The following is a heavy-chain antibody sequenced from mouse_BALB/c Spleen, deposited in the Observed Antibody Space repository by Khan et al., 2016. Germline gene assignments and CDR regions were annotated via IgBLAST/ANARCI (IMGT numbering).Heavy chain of an antibody. V-gene: IGHV1-9*01. Sequence: QVQLQQSGAELMKPGASVKISCKATGYTFSSNWIEWVKQRPGHGLEWIGEILPGSGSTNYNNKFKAKATVNAETSSTKAYKQLSSLTYADSAVYFCARGGDSPYFEYGGQGTTLTVSS. CDR1: GYTFSSNW. CDR3: ARGGDSPYFEY. D-gene: IGHD2-12*01. J-gene: IGHJ2*01. CDR2: ILPGSGST.